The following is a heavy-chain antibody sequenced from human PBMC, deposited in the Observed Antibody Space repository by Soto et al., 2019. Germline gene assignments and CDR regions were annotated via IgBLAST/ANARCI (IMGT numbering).Heavy chain of an antibody. Sequence: GGSLRLSCSASGFAFSDYTMGWVRLTPGKGLEWVSTIFSRFFTGSGNTAYADSVTGRFTISRDNSQNMLFLQMNSLGVEDAAAYYCARDRQPDGIWTFDFWGRGAHVTVSS. D-gene: IGHD2-15*01. V-gene: IGHV3-23*01. J-gene: IGHJ4*02. CDR2: IFSRFFTGSGNT. CDR1: GFAFSDYT. CDR3: ARDRQPDGIWTFDF.